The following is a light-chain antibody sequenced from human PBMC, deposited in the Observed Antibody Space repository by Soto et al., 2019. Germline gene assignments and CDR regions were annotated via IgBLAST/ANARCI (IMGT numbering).Light chain of an antibody. CDR3: QQYDNLII. J-gene: IGKJ5*01. CDR1: QDISNY. CDR2: DAS. V-gene: IGKV1-33*01. Sequence: DIRMTQSPSSLSATVGDRVTITCQASQDISNYLNWYQQKPGKAPKLLIYDASNLETGVPSRFSGSGSGTDFTFTISSLQPEDIATYYCQQYDNLIIFGQGTRLEIK.